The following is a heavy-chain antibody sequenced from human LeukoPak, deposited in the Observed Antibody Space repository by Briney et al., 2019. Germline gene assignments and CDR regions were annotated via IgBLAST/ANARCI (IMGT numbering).Heavy chain of an antibody. J-gene: IGHJ4*02. CDR2: INPNSGGT. CDR1: GYTFTGYY. V-gene: IGHV1-2*02. Sequence: ASVKVSCKASGYTFTGYYIHWLRQAPGQGLEGMGFINPNSGGTNQAQKLQGRVTMTRDTSISTASMELSSLTSDQTPVYYCARDLEGYHYGSGNNPKWGQGTLMSVSS. D-gene: IGHD3-10*01. CDR3: ARDLEGYHYGSGNNPK.